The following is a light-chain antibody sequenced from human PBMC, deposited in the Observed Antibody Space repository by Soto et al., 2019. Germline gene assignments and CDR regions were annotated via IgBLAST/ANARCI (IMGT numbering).Light chain of an antibody. V-gene: IGKV3-20*01. Sequence: EIVVTQSPGTLSLSPVSRATLSCRASQSVSSNHLAWYQQKPGQAPRLLIYGGSSRATGIPVRFSGSGSETDFTLTITRLEPEDFAVYYCQQYSSSRTFGQGTKVDIK. CDR2: GGS. CDR3: QQYSSSRT. J-gene: IGKJ1*01. CDR1: QSVSSNH.